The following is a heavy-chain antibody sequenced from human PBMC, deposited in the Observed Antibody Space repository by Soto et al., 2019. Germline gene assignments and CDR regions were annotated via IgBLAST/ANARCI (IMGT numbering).Heavy chain of an antibody. CDR2: IYYSGST. CDR1: GGSISSGDYY. J-gene: IGHJ6*02. V-gene: IGHV4-30-4*01. CDR3: ARAGDIAAAGGPYYYYGMDV. D-gene: IGHD6-13*01. Sequence: SETLSLTCTVSGGSISSGDYYWSWIRQPPGKGLEWIGYIYYSGSTYYNPSLKSRVTISVDTSKNQFSLKLSSVTAADTAVYYCARAGDIAAAGGPYYYYGMDVWGQGTTVTVSS.